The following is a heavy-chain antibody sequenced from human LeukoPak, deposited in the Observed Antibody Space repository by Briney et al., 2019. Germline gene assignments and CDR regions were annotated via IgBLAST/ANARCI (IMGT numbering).Heavy chain of an antibody. J-gene: IGHJ4*02. Sequence: RPSETLSLTCTVSGYSISSGYYWAWIRQPPGKGLEWIGYIYHSGSTNYNPSLKSRVTISVDTSKNQFSLKLSSVTAADTAVYYCASLRERSFYARGFDYWGQGTLVTVSS. D-gene: IGHD2-2*01. CDR3: ASLRERSFYARGFDY. CDR1: GYSISSGYY. V-gene: IGHV4-38-2*02. CDR2: IYHSGST.